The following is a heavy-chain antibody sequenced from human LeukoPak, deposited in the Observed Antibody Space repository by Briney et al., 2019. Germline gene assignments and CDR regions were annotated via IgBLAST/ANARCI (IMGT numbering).Heavy chain of an antibody. D-gene: IGHD4-17*01. CDR2: INHSGST. J-gene: IGHJ4*02. V-gene: IGHV4-34*01. CDR1: GGSFSGYY. Sequence: SETLSLTCAAYGGSFSGYYWSWIRQPPGKGLEWIGEINHSGSTNYNPSLKSRVTISVDTSKNQFSLKLSSVTAADTAVYYCARTDTVTTSCLDYWGQGTLVTVSS. CDR3: ARTDTVTTSCLDY.